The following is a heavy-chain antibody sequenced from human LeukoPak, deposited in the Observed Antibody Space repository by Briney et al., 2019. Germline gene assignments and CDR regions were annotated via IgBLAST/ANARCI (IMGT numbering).Heavy chain of an antibody. CDR2: IKQDGSEK. Sequence: GGSLRLSCAASGFTFSSYWISWVRQAPGKGLEWVANIKQDGSEKYYVDSVKGRFTISRDNAKNSLYLQMNSLRAEDTAVYYCARTYGDGLDFDYWGQGTLVTVSS. CDR1: GFTFSSYW. J-gene: IGHJ4*02. D-gene: IGHD4-17*01. V-gene: IGHV3-7*03. CDR3: ARTYGDGLDFDY.